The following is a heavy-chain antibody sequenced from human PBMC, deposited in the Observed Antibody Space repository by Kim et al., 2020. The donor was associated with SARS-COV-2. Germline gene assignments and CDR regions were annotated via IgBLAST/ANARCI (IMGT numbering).Heavy chain of an antibody. Sequence: GGSLRLSCAASGFTFRSYGMHWVRQAPGKGLEWVAVISYDGSNKYYADSVKGRFTISRDNSKNTLYLQMNSLRAEDTAVYYCAKSLGYYGSGSYSYFDY. D-gene: IGHD3-10*01. CDR2: ISYDGSNK. CDR1: GFTFRSYG. J-gene: IGHJ4*01. V-gene: IGHV3-30*18. CDR3: AKSLGYYGSGSYSYFDY.